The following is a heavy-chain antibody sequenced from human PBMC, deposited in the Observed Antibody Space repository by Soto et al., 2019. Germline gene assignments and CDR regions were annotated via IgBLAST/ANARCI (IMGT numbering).Heavy chain of an antibody. D-gene: IGHD3-10*01. V-gene: IGHV4-31*03. J-gene: IGHJ4*02. Sequence: SETLSLTCTVSGGSISSGAYYWSWIRKHPGKGLEWIGYIYYSESTYYNPSLKSRVTISVDTSKNQFSLKLSSVTAADTAVYYCASFGEPTIRDMFGYWGQGTLVTVSS. CDR2: IYYSEST. CDR1: GGSISSGAYY. CDR3: ASFGEPTIRDMFGY.